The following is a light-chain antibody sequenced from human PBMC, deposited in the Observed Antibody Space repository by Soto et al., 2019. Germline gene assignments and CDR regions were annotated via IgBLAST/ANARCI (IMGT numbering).Light chain of an antibody. CDR3: NSHTSGSALSV. V-gene: IGLV2-14*01. J-gene: IGLJ1*01. CDR1: SRDFGGFNY. CDR2: DVS. Sequence: QSVPTQPASVSGSPGQSITISCTGTSRDFGGFNYVSWYQQYPGKVPKLMIYDVSHRPSGVSNRFSGSKSGNTASLTISGLQAEDEADYYCNSHTSGSALSVFGTGTKVTVL.